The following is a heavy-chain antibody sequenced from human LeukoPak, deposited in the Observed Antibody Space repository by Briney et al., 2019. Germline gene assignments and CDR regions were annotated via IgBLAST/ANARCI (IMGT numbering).Heavy chain of an antibody. J-gene: IGHJ4*02. CDR1: GFTFSSNY. Sequence: GGSLRLSCAASGFTFSSNYMSWVRQAPGKGLEGVSVIYSGGSTCYADSVKGRFTISRDNSKNTLYLQMNSLRAEDTAVYYCARVEVVPAAYFDYWGQGTLVTVSS. D-gene: IGHD2-2*01. CDR3: ARVEVVPAAYFDY. CDR2: IYSGGST. V-gene: IGHV3-53*01.